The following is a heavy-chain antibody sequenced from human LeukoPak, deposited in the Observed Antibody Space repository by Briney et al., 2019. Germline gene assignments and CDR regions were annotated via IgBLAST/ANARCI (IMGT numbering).Heavy chain of an antibody. Sequence: GGSLRLSCAASGFTFSTYAMSWVRQAPGKGLEWVSGISGSGGSTFYADSVKGRFTISRDNSKNTLYLQMNSLRAEDTAVYYCAKDRAYYSDSSGYYLVRAYDYWGQGTLVTVSS. D-gene: IGHD3-22*01. V-gene: IGHV3-23*01. CDR1: GFTFSTYA. CDR2: ISGSGGST. CDR3: AKDRAYYSDSSGYYLVRAYDY. J-gene: IGHJ4*02.